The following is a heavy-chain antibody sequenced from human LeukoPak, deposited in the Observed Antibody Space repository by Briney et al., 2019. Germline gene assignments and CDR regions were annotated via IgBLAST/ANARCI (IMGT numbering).Heavy chain of an antibody. D-gene: IGHD3-16*01. J-gene: IGHJ4*02. V-gene: IGHV3-23*01. CDR1: GYTFSNSA. CDR2: ISDSGSGT. CDR3: AKRQLRGDSSYYFDY. Sequence: GGSLRLSCAASGYTFSNSAMGWVRQAPGQGLEWFSSISDSGSGTFYPDSVKGRFTISRDNSKNMLYLQMNSLRIDDTAVYYCAKRQLRGDSSYYFDYWGPGTLVTVSS.